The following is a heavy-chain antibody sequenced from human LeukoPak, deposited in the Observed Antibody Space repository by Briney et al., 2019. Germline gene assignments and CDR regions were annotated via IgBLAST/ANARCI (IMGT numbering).Heavy chain of an antibody. V-gene: IGHV3-48*03. CDR1: GSTFSSYE. Sequence: GGSLRLSCAASGSTFSSYEMNWVRQAPGKGLEWVSYISSSGSTIYYADSVKGRFTISRDNAKNSLYLQMNSLRAEDTAVYYCARSGWSRAFDIWGQGTMVTVSS. CDR3: ARSGWSRAFDI. D-gene: IGHD2-15*01. CDR2: ISSSGSTI. J-gene: IGHJ3*02.